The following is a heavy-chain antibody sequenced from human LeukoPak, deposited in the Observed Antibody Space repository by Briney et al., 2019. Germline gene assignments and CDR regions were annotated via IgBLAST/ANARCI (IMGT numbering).Heavy chain of an antibody. CDR1: GFTFSSYA. V-gene: IGHV3-30*04. CDR2: ISYDGSNK. D-gene: IGHD4-11*01. CDR3: ARDNYRRFDY. Sequence: GGSLRLSCAASGFTFSSYAMHWVRQAPGKGLEWVAVISYDGSNKYYADSVKGRFIISRDNSKNTLYLQMNSLRAEDTAVYYCARDNYRRFDYWGQGTLVTVSS. J-gene: IGHJ4*02.